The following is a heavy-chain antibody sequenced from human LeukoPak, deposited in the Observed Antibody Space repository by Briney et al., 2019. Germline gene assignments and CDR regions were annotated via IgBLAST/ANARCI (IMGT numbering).Heavy chain of an antibody. CDR3: ARGRVVAAKGVAWFDP. V-gene: IGHV4-39*07. CDR2: IYQSGRT. Sequence: SETLSLTCTVSGGSINTPNYYWGWIRQPPGKGLEWIGSIYQSGRTYYNLSLKSRVTILVDTSKNEFSLKLSSVTAADTAVYYCARGRVVAAKGVAWFDPWGQGTLVTVSS. CDR1: GGSINTPNYY. J-gene: IGHJ5*02. D-gene: IGHD2-15*01.